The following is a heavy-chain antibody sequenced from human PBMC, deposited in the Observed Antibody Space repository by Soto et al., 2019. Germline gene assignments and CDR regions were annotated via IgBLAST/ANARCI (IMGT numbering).Heavy chain of an antibody. J-gene: IGHJ5*02. V-gene: IGHV4-31*03. CDR3: ARYSIVVVPAAMRWFDP. Sequence: SETLSLTCTVSGGSISSGGYYWSWIRQHPGTGLEWIGHISYSGSTNYNPSLKSRVTISVDTSKNQFSLKLSSVTAADTAVYYCARYSIVVVPAAMRWFDPWGQGTLVTVSS. CDR1: GGSISSGGYY. D-gene: IGHD2-2*01. CDR2: ISYSGST.